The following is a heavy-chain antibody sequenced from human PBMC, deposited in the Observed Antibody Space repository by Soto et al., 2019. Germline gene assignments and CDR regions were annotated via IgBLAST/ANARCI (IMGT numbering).Heavy chain of an antibody. D-gene: IGHD6-19*01. CDR3: ARDRVVAVAQFTTGYGMDV. Sequence: ASVKVSCKPSGYTFTSYYMHWVRQAPGQGLEWMGIINPSGGSTSYAQKFQGRVTMTRDTSTSTVYMELSSLRSEDTAVYYCARDRVVAVAQFTTGYGMDVWGQGTTVTVSS. J-gene: IGHJ6*02. V-gene: IGHV1-46*01. CDR2: INPSGGST. CDR1: GYTFTSYY.